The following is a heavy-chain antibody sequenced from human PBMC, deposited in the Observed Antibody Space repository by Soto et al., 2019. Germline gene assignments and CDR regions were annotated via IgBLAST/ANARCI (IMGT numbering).Heavy chain of an antibody. CDR3: VRGGSNYAS. J-gene: IGHJ5*02. Sequence: EVQLVESGGGLVQPGGSLRLSCTASGFTFSDSWMTWVRQAPGKGLEWVARIKPDESEKKYADSVKGRFSISRDNAKNSMYLQMDGLRGEDTGVYYCVRGGSNYASWGQGTLVTVSS. CDR1: GFTFSDSW. D-gene: IGHD4-4*01. V-gene: IGHV3-7*01. CDR2: IKPDESEK.